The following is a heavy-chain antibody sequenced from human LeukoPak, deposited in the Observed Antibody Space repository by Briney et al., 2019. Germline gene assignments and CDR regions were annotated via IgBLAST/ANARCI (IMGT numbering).Heavy chain of an antibody. Sequence: SVKVSCKASGGTFSSYAISWVRRAPGQGLEWMGRIIPILGIANYAQKFQGRVTITADKSTSTAYMELSSLRSEDTAVYYCARSRSGSCSTLWGQGTLVTVSS. V-gene: IGHV1-69*04. CDR3: ARSRSGSCSTL. D-gene: IGHD2-15*01. CDR1: GGTFSSYA. J-gene: IGHJ4*02. CDR2: IIPILGIA.